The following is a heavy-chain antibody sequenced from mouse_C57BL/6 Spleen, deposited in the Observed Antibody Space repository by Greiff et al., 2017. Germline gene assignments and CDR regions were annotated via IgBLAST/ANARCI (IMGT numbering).Heavy chain of an antibody. D-gene: IGHD2-1*01. J-gene: IGHJ1*03. V-gene: IGHV2-3*01. CDR3: AKGGLYGNYLYWYCDV. CDR2: IWGDGST. CDR1: GFSFTSYG. Sequence: VQLVESGPGLVAPSQCLSITCTVSGFSFTSYGVSWVRQPPGQGLEWLGVIWGDGSTNYHSALISRLSISKDNPKSQVFLKLNSLQTDDAATYDCAKGGLYGNYLYWYCDVWGTGTTVTVSS.